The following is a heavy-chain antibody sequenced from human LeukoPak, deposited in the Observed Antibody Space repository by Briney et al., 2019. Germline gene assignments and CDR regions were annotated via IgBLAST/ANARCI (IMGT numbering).Heavy chain of an antibody. CDR3: AEYIRRSGPYNFHF. V-gene: IGHV4-59*01. D-gene: IGHD5-24*01. CDR2: VYYSGST. J-gene: IGHJ4*02. CDR1: GGSISPYY. Sequence: PSETLSLTCTVSGGSISPYYWSWIRQPQGKGLEWIGYVYYSGSTNYNPSLKSRVTMSVDASKNQFSLKLGSVTAADTAVYYCAEYIRRSGPYNFHFWGQGTLVTVSS.